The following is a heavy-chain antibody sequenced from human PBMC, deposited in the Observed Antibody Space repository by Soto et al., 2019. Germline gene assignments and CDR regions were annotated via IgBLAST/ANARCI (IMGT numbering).Heavy chain of an antibody. Sequence: GGSLRLSCAASGFIVSGNYMSWVRQAPGKGLEWVSVIYRGGSTYYADSVKGRFTISRDNSKNTLYLQMNSLRADDAGVYYCARDGGLAEDGMDVWGQGTTVTVSS. V-gene: IGHV3-53*01. CDR3: ARDGGLAEDGMDV. CDR2: IYRGGST. D-gene: IGHD3-10*01. CDR1: GFIVSGNY. J-gene: IGHJ6*02.